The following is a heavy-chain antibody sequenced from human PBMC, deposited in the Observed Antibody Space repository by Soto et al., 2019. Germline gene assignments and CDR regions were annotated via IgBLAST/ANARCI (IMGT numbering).Heavy chain of an antibody. V-gene: IGHV4-59*02. CDR2: VHNSGST. CDR1: GGSVNTDY. D-gene: IGHD5-18*01. J-gene: IGHJ6*02. Sequence: SETLSLTCTVSGGSVNTDYWSWIRQPPGKGLEWIGYVHNSGSTDYNPSLKSRVTISVDTSKTHFSLKLSSVTAADTAVYYCARESYGYGNYYYGMDVWGQGTTVTVSS. CDR3: ARESYGYGNYYYGMDV.